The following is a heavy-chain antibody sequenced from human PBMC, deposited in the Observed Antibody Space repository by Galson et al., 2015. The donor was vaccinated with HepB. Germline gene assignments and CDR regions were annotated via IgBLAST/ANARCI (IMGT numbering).Heavy chain of an antibody. CDR3: ARDSIVVVTAIPGAFDI. Sequence: CAISGDSVSSNSAAWNWIRQSPSRGLEWLGRTYYRSKWYNDYAVSVKSRITINPDTSKNQFSLQLNSVTPEDTAVYYCARDSIVVVTAIPGAFDIWGQGTMVTVSS. CDR2: TYYRSKWYN. D-gene: IGHD2-21*02. V-gene: IGHV6-1*01. J-gene: IGHJ3*02. CDR1: GDSVSSNSAA.